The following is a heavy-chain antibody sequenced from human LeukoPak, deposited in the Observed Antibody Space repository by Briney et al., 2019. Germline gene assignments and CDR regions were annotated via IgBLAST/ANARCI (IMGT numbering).Heavy chain of an antibody. CDR2: IYYSGST. D-gene: IGHD5-24*01. V-gene: IGHV4-39*01. CDR1: GVSVSSSSYC. Sequence: SETLSLTCTVSGVSVSSSSYCWGWIRQPPGKGLEWIGSIYYSGSTYSNPSLKSRVSISVDMSKNQFSLKLSSVTAADTAVYYCARMVKMATINSWGQGTLVTVSS. CDR3: ARMVKMATINS. J-gene: IGHJ4*02.